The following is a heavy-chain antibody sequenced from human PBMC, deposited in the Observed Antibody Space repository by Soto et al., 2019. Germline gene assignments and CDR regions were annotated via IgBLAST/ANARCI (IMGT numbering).Heavy chain of an antibody. CDR2: ISCSGGST. Sequence: PWGCLLVSCAASVFTFTSYAMDGVRQAPGKGLDLVSVISCSGGSTHYADSVKGRFTISIDNSKNRLSLQMNSLRAEDTAVYYCAKGPCIGGSCYHDYWGQGTLVTVSS. CDR1: VFTFTSYA. D-gene: IGHD2-15*01. CDR3: AKGPCIGGSCYHDY. V-gene: IGHV3-23*01. J-gene: IGHJ4*02.